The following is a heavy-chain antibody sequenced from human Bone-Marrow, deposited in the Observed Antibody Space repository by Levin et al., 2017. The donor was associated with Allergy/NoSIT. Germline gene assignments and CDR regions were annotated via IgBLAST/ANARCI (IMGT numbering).Heavy chain of an antibody. CDR3: ARENYDTSGQRLHFDS. D-gene: IGHD3-22*01. V-gene: IGHV1-18*01. Sequence: GASVKVSCKASGYTFSSYVISWVRQVPGQGLEWMGWSSAYNGRTKYVQNFEDRVNMTTDRSTSTAYMELRSLGSGDTAVYYCARENYDTSGQRLHFDSWGQGNLVTVSS. J-gene: IGHJ4*02. CDR2: SSAYNGRT. CDR1: GYTFSSYV.